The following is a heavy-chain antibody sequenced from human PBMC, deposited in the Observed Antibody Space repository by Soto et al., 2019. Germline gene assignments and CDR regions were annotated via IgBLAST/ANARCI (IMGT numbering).Heavy chain of an antibody. CDR3: ASMTTVATAAFDI. CDR1: GLSFGTSGVG. Sequence: QITLKESGPTLVKPTQTLTLTCTASGLSFGTSGVGVGWIRQPPGKALEWLALIYWNDDQRYSPSLKSSITITKDTSKNQVVLTMTNVDPVDTATYYCASMTTVATAAFDIWGQGIMVTVPS. V-gene: IGHV2-5*01. D-gene: IGHD4-17*01. CDR2: IYWNDDQ. J-gene: IGHJ3*02.